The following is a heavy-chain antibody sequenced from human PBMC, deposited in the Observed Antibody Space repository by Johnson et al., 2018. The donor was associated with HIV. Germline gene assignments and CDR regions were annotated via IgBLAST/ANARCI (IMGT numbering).Heavy chain of an antibody. CDR2: ISWNSGSI. V-gene: IGHV3-9*01. J-gene: IGHJ3*02. CDR1: GFTFDDYA. Sequence: EVLLLESGGSVVRPGGSLRLSCAASGFTFDDYAMHWVRQAPGKGLEWVSGISWNSGSIGYADSVKGRFTISRDNSKNTLYLQLNSLRAEDTAVYYCARDGRLAAAGAWGAFDIWGQGTMVTVSS. D-gene: IGHD6-13*01. CDR3: ARDGRLAAAGAWGAFDI.